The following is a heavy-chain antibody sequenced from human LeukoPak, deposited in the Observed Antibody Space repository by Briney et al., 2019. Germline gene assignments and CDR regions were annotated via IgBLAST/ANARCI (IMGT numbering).Heavy chain of an antibody. CDR2: ISGSGGST. CDR1: GFTVSSNY. D-gene: IGHD3-10*01. V-gene: IGHV3-23*01. J-gene: IGHJ4*02. Sequence: GGSLRLSCAASGFTVSSNYMSWVRQAPGKGLEWVSAISGSGGSTYYADSVKGRFTISRDNSKNTLYLQMNSLRAEDTAVYYCAKDGYYYGSGSPYYFDYWGQGTLVTVSS. CDR3: AKDGYYYGSGSPYYFDY.